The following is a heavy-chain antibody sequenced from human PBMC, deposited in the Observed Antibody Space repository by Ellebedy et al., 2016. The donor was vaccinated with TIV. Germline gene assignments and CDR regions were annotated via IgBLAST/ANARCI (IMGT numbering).Heavy chain of an antibody. Sequence: GESLKISCAASGFTFSSYWMHWVRQAPGKGLVWVSGINSDGITTTYADSVKGRFTISRDNAKNTLYLQMNSLRAEDTAVYYCARGYSSGTLGWFDPWGQGTLVTVSS. J-gene: IGHJ5*02. V-gene: IGHV3-74*01. CDR2: INSDGITT. D-gene: IGHD3-10*01. CDR3: ARGYSSGTLGWFDP. CDR1: GFTFSSYW.